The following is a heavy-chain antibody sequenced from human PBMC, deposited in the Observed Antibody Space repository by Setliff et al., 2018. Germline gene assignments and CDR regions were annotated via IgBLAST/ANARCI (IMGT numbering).Heavy chain of an antibody. CDR1: GDSISPYY. D-gene: IGHD1-26*01. J-gene: IGHJ4*02. CDR2: IYASGNT. V-gene: IGHV4-4*07. Sequence: PSETLSLTCTVSGDSISPYYWNWIRQPAGKELEWIGRIYASGNTLYNPSLKSRLTMSVDTSKNQFSLKLNSVTAADTAVYYCARGPTMGATYFDSWGQGTLVTVSS. CDR3: ARGPTMGATYFDS.